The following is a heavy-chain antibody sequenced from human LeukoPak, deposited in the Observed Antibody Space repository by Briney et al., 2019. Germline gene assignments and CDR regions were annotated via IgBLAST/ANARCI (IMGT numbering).Heavy chain of an antibody. CDR3: ARGSVSGVYWGLEYYFDY. D-gene: IGHD7-27*01. CDR1: GGSISSYY. CDR2: IYYSGST. J-gene: IGHJ4*02. Sequence: PSETLSLTCTVSGGSISSYYWSWIRQPPGKGLEWIGYIYYSGSTNYNPSLKSRVTISVDTSKNQFSLKLSSVTAADTAVYYCARGSVSGVYWGLEYYFDYWGQGTLVTVSS. V-gene: IGHV4-59*01.